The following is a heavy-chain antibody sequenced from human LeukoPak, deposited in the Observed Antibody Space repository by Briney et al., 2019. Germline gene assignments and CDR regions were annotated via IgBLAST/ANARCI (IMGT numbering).Heavy chain of an antibody. Sequence: SETLSLTCTVSGGSISSYYWSWIRQPPGKGLEWIGYTYYSGSTNYNPSLKSRVTISVDTSKNQFSLKLSSVTAADTAVYYCVGLIAAAGIDYFDYWGQGTLVTVSS. CDR1: GGSISSYY. J-gene: IGHJ4*02. D-gene: IGHD6-13*01. V-gene: IGHV4-59*01. CDR2: TYYSGST. CDR3: VGLIAAAGIDYFDY.